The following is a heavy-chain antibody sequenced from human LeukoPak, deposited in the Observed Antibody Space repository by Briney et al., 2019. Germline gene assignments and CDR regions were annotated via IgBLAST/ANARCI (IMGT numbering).Heavy chain of an antibody. J-gene: IGHJ4*02. CDR3: ARATQFYDSSGRIDY. Sequence: PGGSLRLSCAASRVTFSSYSMKWVRQAPGKGLEWVSSISSSSSYIYYADSVKGRFTISRDNAKNSLYLQMNSLRAEDTAVYYCARATQFYDSSGRIDYWGQGTLVTVSS. D-gene: IGHD3-22*01. CDR1: RVTFSSYS. V-gene: IGHV3-21*01. CDR2: ISSSSSYI.